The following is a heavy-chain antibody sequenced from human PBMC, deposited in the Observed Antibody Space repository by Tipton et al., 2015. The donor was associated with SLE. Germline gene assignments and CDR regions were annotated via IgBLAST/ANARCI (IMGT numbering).Heavy chain of an antibody. D-gene: IGHD1-26*01. Sequence: SLRLSCAASGFTFSSYAMSWVRQAPGKGLEWVSAISGSGGSTYYADSVKGRFTISRDNSKNTLYLQMNSLRAEDTAVYYCARDQSEVGATAAFDIWGQGTMVTVSS. V-gene: IGHV3-23*01. CDR2: ISGSGGST. CDR1: GFTFSSYA. J-gene: IGHJ3*02. CDR3: ARDQSEVGATAAFDI.